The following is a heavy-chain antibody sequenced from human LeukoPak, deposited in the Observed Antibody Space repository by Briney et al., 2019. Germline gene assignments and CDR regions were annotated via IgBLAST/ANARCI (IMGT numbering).Heavy chain of an antibody. CDR2: INPNSGGT. V-gene: IGHV1-2*02. D-gene: IGHD3-3*01. CDR1: GYTFTGYY. Sequence: ASVKVSCKASGYTFTGYYMHWVRQPPGQGLEWMGWINPNSGGTNYAQKFQGRVTMTRDTSISTAYMELSRLRSDDTAVYYCARYPIFGVVNYFDYWGQGTLVTVSS. J-gene: IGHJ4*02. CDR3: ARYPIFGVVNYFDY.